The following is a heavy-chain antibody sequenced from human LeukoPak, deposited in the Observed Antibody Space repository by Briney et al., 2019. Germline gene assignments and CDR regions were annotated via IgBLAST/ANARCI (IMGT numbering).Heavy chain of an antibody. V-gene: IGHV3-53*01. J-gene: IGHJ4*02. CDR1: GFTVSSNY. D-gene: IGHD3-9*01. CDR3: ASWVEGYFDWSFDY. Sequence: GGSLRLSCAASGFTVSSNYMSWVRQAPGKGLEWVSVIYSGGSTYYADSVKGRFTISRDNSKNTLYLQMNSLRAEDTAMYYCASWVEGYFDWSFDYWGQGTLATVSS. CDR2: IYSGGST.